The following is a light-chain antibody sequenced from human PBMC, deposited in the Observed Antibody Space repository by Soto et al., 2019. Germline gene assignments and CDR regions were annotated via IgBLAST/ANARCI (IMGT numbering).Light chain of an antibody. Sequence: DLQMTQSPSTLSASVGDRVTITCRASQSISSWLAWYQQKPGKAPKLLIYDASSLESGVPSRFSGSGSGTEFTLTISSLRPDDFATYYCQQYNSYSGTFGQGTKVEIK. CDR2: DAS. J-gene: IGKJ1*01. V-gene: IGKV1-5*01. CDR1: QSISSW. CDR3: QQYNSYSGT.